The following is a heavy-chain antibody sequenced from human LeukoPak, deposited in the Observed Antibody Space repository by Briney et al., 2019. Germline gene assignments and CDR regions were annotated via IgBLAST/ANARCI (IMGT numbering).Heavy chain of an antibody. D-gene: IGHD5-12*01. J-gene: IGHJ4*02. V-gene: IGHV3-23*01. CDR3: AKDFAPDTGYDFDY. Sequence: GGSLRLSCAASGFTFSNYGMHWVRQAPGKGLEWLSTIYGSGDRTSHADSVKGRFTISRDNSKNTLYLQMNSLRAEDTAVYYCAKDFAPDTGYDFDYWGQGTLVTVSS. CDR1: GFTFSNYG. CDR2: IYGSGDRT.